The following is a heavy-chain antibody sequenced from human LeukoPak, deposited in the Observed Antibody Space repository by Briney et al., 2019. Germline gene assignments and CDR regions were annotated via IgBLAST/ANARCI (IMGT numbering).Heavy chain of an antibody. D-gene: IGHD3-16*01. J-gene: IGHJ4*02. Sequence: GGSLRLSCVASRFTFNKYYMSWVRQAPGKGLQWVANINPDGSEKYYVDSVKGRFTISRDNAKNSLYLRMNSLRAEDTAVYYCARTYAYDATGDRGHWGQGTLVTVSS. V-gene: IGHV3-7*01. CDR1: RFTFNKYY. CDR2: INPDGSEK. CDR3: ARTYAYDATGDRGH.